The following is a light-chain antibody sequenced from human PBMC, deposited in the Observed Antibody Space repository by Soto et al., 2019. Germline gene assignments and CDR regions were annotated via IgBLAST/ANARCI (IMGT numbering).Light chain of an antibody. Sequence: DIVMTQSPDSLAVSLGERATINCKSSQSILYRSNNKNYLSWYQQKPGQPPKLLIYWASTRQSGVPDRFSGSGSGTDFTLTISRLQPEDVAVYYCQHYYSSPFTFGPGTKVEIK. V-gene: IGKV4-1*01. J-gene: IGKJ3*01. CDR1: QSILYRSNNKNY. CDR2: WAS. CDR3: QHYYSSPFT.